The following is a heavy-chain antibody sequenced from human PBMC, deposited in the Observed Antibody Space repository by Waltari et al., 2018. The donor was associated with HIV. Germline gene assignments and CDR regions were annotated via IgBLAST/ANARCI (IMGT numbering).Heavy chain of an antibody. J-gene: IGHJ5*02. CDR1: GGSISSYY. D-gene: IGHD3-22*01. V-gene: IGHV4-59*08. CDR2: IYYSWST. Sequence: QVQLQESGPGLVKPSETLSLTCTVSGGSISSYYWSWIRQPPGKGLEWIGYIYYSWSTNYNPSLKSRVTISVDTSKNQFSLKLSSVTAADTAVYYCARRLYYYDSSGYYSYNWFDPWGQGTLVTVSS. CDR3: ARRLYYYDSSGYYSYNWFDP.